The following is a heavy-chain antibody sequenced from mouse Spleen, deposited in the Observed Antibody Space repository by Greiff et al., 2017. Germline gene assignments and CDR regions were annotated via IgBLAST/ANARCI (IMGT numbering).Heavy chain of an antibody. CDR2: INPSSGYT. D-gene: IGHD2-2*01. Sequence: QVQLKESGAELARPGASVKMSCKASGYTFTSYTMHWVKQRPGQGLEWIGYINPSSGYTKYNQKFKDKATLTADKSSSTAYMQLSSLTSEDSAVYYCARPGYIYAMDYWGQGTSVTVSS. V-gene: IGHV1-4*01. CDR3: ARPGYIYAMDY. J-gene: IGHJ4*01. CDR1: GYTFTSYT.